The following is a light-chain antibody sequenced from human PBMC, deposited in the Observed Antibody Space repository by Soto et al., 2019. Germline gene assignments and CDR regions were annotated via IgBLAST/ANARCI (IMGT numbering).Light chain of an antibody. Sequence: AIRMTQSPSSFSSSTGDRVTITCRASQGMSSYLAWYQQKPGKAPKLLIYAASTLHSGVPSRFSGSGSGTDFTLTISCLQSEDLATYYCQQYYSYPRTFGQGTKVEIK. CDR1: QGMSSY. CDR3: QQYYSYPRT. J-gene: IGKJ1*01. CDR2: AAS. V-gene: IGKV1-8*01.